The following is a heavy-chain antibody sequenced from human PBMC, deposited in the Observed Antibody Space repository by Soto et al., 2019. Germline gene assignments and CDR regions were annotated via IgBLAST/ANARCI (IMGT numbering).Heavy chain of an antibody. D-gene: IGHD6-13*01. Sequence: PSETLSLICTVSGGSISSYYWSWIRQPPGKGLEWIGYIYYSGSTNYNPSLKSRVTISVDTSKNQFSLKLSSVTAADTAVYYCARDGTSSSWYVSWFDPWGQGTLVTVS. V-gene: IGHV4-59*01. CDR3: ARDGTSSSWYVSWFDP. CDR1: GGSISSYY. J-gene: IGHJ5*02. CDR2: IYYSGST.